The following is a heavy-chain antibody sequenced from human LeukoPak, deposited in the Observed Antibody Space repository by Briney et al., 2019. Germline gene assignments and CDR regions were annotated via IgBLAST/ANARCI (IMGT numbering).Heavy chain of an antibody. V-gene: IGHV3-53*01. CDR1: GFTFSSYS. Sequence: GGSLMQSCAASGFTFSSYSMNWVRQAPGKGLEWVSVIYSGGSTYYADSVKGRFTISRDNSKNTLYLQMNSLRAEDTAVYYCVRVGGYSSGCFDYWGQAILVTVSS. J-gene: IGHJ4*02. CDR2: IYSGGST. CDR3: VRVGGYSSGCFDY. D-gene: IGHD6-19*01.